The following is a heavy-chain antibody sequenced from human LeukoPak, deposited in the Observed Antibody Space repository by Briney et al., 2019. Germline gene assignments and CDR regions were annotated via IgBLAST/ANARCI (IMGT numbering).Heavy chain of an antibody. V-gene: IGHV3-7*01. Sequence: PGGSLRLSCAASGFTFSNYWISWVRQAPGKGLEWVANIKFDGSDKFYVDSVKGRFTISRDNAKNSLYLQMNSLRAEDTAVYYCARDWSYGHYFDYWGQGTLVTVSS. D-gene: IGHD5-18*01. CDR1: GFTFSNYW. CDR2: IKFDGSDK. CDR3: ARDWSYGHYFDY. J-gene: IGHJ4*02.